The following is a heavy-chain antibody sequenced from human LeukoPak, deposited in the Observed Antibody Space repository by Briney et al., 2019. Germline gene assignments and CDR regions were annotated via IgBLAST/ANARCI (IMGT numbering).Heavy chain of an antibody. CDR2: ILFDGSNK. Sequence: PGGSLRLSCAASGFTFSSHNMHWVRQAPGKGLEWVALILFDGSNKYYADSVKGRFTISRDYTKNILYLEMNSLRGDDTAVYYCARQGGATVDRLFDYWGQGTLVTVSS. CDR3: ARQGGATVDRLFDY. J-gene: IGHJ4*02. D-gene: IGHD1-26*01. V-gene: IGHV3-30-3*01. CDR1: GFTFSSHN.